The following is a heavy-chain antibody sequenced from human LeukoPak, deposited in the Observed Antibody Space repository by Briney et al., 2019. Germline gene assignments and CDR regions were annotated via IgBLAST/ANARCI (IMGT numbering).Heavy chain of an antibody. CDR3: ATNILVRDIINWFDP. Sequence: ASVKVSCKASGYTFTGYYIHWLRQAPGQGLEWMGWIKPNSGGTRSAQKFQGRVTMTRDTSISTAYMELSSLRYDDTAVYYCATNILVRDIINWFDPWGQGTLVTVSS. V-gene: IGHV1-2*02. CDR1: GYTFTGYY. D-gene: IGHD3-10*01. CDR2: IKPNSGGT. J-gene: IGHJ5*02.